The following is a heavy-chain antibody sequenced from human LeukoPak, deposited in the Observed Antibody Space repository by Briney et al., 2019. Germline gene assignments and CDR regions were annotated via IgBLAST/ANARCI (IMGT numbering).Heavy chain of an antibody. V-gene: IGHV3-74*01. CDR3: VREASVGTAMDN. CDR2: INSDGSST. Sequence: GGSLRLSCAASGFTFSNYWMDWVRQAPGKGLVWVSRINSDGSSTSYADPVKGRFTISRDNAKNTLYLQMNSLRAEDTAVYYCVREASVGTAMDNWGQGTLVTVSS. CDR1: GFTFSNYW. D-gene: IGHD5-18*01. J-gene: IGHJ4*02.